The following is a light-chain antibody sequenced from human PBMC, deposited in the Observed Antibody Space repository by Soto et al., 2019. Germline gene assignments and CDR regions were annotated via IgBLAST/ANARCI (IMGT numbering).Light chain of an antibody. CDR3: SSYTSGSTLGV. V-gene: IGLV2-14*01. J-gene: IGLJ3*02. Sequence: QSALTQPASVSGSPGQSITFSCTGTSSDVGGYNYVSWYQQHPGKAPKLMIYEVSNRPSGVSNRFSGSKSGNTASLTISGLQAEDEADYYCSSYTSGSTLGVFGGGTKLTVL. CDR2: EVS. CDR1: SSDVGGYNY.